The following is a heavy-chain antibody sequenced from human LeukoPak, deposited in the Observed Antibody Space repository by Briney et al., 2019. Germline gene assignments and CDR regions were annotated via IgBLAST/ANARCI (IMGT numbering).Heavy chain of an antibody. J-gene: IGHJ4*02. CDR1: GFTFSSYS. D-gene: IGHD6-19*01. Sequence: PGGSLRLSCAVSGFTFSSYSMNWVRQAPGKGLEWVANINQDGSDKYYADSVLGRFIISRDNARTSVYMQMSSLRAEDTAVYYCARNPLYRGGWSYFDYWGQGTLVTVSS. V-gene: IGHV3-7*01. CDR3: ARNPLYRGGWSYFDY. CDR2: INQDGSDK.